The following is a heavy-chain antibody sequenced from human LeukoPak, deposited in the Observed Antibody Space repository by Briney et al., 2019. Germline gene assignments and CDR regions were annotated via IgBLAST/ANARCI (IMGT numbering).Heavy chain of an antibody. D-gene: IGHD3-3*01. CDR2: INEAGSEK. Sequence: HPGGSLRLSCAASGFSVSAYWMSWVRQAPGKGLEWVANINEAGSEKPYVDSVKGRFTISRDNAKNSLYLQMNSLRAEDTAVYYCARDAPKSGAFDIWGQGTMVTVSS. CDR1: GFSVSAYW. V-gene: IGHV3-7*01. CDR3: ARDAPKSGAFDI. J-gene: IGHJ3*02.